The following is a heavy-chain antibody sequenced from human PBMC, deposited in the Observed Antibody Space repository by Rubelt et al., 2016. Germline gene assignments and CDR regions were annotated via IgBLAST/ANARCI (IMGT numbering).Heavy chain of an antibody. CDR2: IKQDGSEK. V-gene: IGHV3-7*05. CDR3: ARDPEFHYSNYDDDY. D-gene: IGHD4-11*01. Sequence: EVQLVESGGGLVQPGGSLRLSCAASGFTVSSNYMSWVRQAPGKGLEWVANIKQDGSEKYYVDSVKGRFTISSDNAKNSLYLQMNSLRAEDTAVYYCARDPEFHYSNYDDDYWGQGTLVTVSS. J-gene: IGHJ4*02. CDR1: GFTVSSNY.